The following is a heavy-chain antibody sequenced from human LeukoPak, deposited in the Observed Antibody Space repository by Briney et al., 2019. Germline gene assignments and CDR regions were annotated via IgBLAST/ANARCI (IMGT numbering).Heavy chain of an antibody. CDR2: ISYTGST. CDR1: GGSINSSSYY. D-gene: IGHD3-10*01. Sequence: SETLSLTCTVSGGSINSSSYYWAWIRQPPGKGLEWIGSISYTGSTYYNPSLKSRVTISVDTSKNQFSLKLSSVTAADTAVFYCARPSMGYFFGSGTNWFDPWGQGTLVTVSS. J-gene: IGHJ5*02. CDR3: ARPSMGYFFGSGTNWFDP. V-gene: IGHV4-39*01.